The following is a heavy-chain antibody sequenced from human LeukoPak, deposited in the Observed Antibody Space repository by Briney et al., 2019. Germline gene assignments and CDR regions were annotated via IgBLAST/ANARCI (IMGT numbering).Heavy chain of an antibody. CDR2: ISGSGGST. V-gene: IGHV3-23*01. Sequence: GGSLRLSCAASGFTFSSYAMSWVPQAPGKGREWVSAISGSGGSTYYADSVKGRFTISRDNSKNTLYLQMNSLRAEDTAVYYCAKVAHYGDYGFDYWGQGTLVTVSS. D-gene: IGHD4-17*01. J-gene: IGHJ4*02. CDR1: GFTFSSYA. CDR3: AKVAHYGDYGFDY.